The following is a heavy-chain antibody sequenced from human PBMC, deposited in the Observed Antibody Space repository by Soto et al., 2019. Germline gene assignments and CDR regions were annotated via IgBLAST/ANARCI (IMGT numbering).Heavy chain of an antibody. Sequence: GGSLRLSCAASGFTFSSYSMNWVRQAPGKGLEWVSSISSSSSYIYYADSVKGRFTISRDNAKNSLYLQMNSLRAEDTAVYYCARAESYDILTGYSNFDYWGQGTLVTVSS. CDR1: GFTFSSYS. J-gene: IGHJ4*02. D-gene: IGHD3-9*01. CDR2: ISSSSSYI. V-gene: IGHV3-21*01. CDR3: ARAESYDILTGYSNFDY.